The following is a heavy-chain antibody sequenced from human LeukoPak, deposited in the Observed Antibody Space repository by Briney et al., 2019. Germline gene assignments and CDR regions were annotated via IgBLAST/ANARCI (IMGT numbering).Heavy chain of an antibody. D-gene: IGHD3-10*01. V-gene: IGHV4-59*08. J-gene: IGHJ3*02. CDR1: GGSISSYY. CDR2: IYYSGST. CDR3: ARRDYYGSQDAFDI. Sequence: SETLSLTCTVSGGSISSYYWSWIRQPPGKGLEWIGYIYYSGSTNYNPSLKSRVTISVDTSKNQFSLKLSSVTAADTAVYYCARRDYYGSQDAFDIWGQGTMVTVSS.